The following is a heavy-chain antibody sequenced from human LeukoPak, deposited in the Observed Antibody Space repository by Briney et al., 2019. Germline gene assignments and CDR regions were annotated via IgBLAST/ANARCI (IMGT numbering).Heavy chain of an antibody. J-gene: IGHJ6*02. CDR1: GGSISSYY. CDR3: AACPITIFGVSYGMDV. V-gene: IGHV4-59*01. CDR2: IYYSGST. D-gene: IGHD3-3*01. Sequence: PSETLSLTCTVSGGSISSYYWSWIRQPPGKGLEWIGYIYYSGSTNYNPSLKSRVTISVDTSKNQFSLKLSSVTAADTAVYYCAACPITIFGVSYGMDVWGQGTTVTVSS.